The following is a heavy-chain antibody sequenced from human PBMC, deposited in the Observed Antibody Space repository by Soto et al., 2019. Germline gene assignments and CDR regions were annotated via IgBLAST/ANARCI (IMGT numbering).Heavy chain of an antibody. V-gene: IGHV1-18*04. Sequence: EASVKVSCKASGYTFTSYGISWVRQAPGQGLEWMGWISAYNGNTNYAQKLQGRVTMTTDTSTSTAYMELRSLRSDDTAVYYCARDRIVVVPAATNYYYYGMDVWGQGTTVTVSS. CDR1: GYTFTSYG. J-gene: IGHJ6*02. CDR3: ARDRIVVVPAATNYYYYGMDV. D-gene: IGHD2-2*01. CDR2: ISAYNGNT.